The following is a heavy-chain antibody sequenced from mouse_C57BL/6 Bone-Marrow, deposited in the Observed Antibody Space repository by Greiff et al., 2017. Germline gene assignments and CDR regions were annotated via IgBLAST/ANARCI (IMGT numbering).Heavy chain of an antibody. D-gene: IGHD1-1*01. CDR2: IYPGSGST. V-gene: IGHV1-55*01. J-gene: IGHJ3*01. CDR3: ARGNYYGSSYEAWFAY. CDR1: GYTFTSYW. Sequence: VQLQQPGAELVKPGASVKMSCKASGYTFTSYWITWVKQRPGQGLEWIGDIYPGSGSTNYNEKFKSKATLTVDTSSSTAYMQLSSLTSEDSAVYYCARGNYYGSSYEAWFAYWGQGTLVTVSA.